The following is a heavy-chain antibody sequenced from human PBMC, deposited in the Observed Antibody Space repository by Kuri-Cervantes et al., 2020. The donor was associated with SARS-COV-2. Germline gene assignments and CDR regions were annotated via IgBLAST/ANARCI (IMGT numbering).Heavy chain of an antibody. D-gene: IGHD5-12*01. V-gene: IGHV4-39*02. J-gene: IGHJ4*02. CDR1: GGSISSSSYY. CDR2: IYYSGST. Sequence: SETLSLTCTVSGGSISSSSYYWGWIRQPPGKGLEWIGSIYYSGSTYYNPSLKSRVTISVDTSKNQFSLKLSSVTAADTAVYYCARDRGYGGLRYYFDYWGQGTLVTVSS. CDR3: ARDRGYGGLRYYFDY.